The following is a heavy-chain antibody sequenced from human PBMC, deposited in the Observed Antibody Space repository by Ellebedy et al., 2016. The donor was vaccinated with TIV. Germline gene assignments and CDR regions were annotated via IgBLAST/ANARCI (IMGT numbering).Heavy chain of an antibody. J-gene: IGHJ4*02. D-gene: IGHD3-9*01. Sequence: GESLKISXAASGFIFSNYGMHWVRQAPGKGLEWVSSISSSSSYIYYADSVKGRFTISRDNARNSLYLQMNSLRAEDTAVYYCARAEVLYDILTGYNYWGQGTLVTGSS. CDR3: ARAEVLYDILTGYNY. CDR1: GFIFSNYG. V-gene: IGHV3-21*01. CDR2: ISSSSSYI.